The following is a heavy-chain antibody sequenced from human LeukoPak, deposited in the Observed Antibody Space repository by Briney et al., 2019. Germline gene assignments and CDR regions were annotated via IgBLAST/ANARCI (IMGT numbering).Heavy chain of an antibody. CDR2: INPNSSVT. D-gene: IGHD3-10*01. J-gene: IGHJ4*02. Sequence: ASVKVSCTASGYMFTSNHIHWVRQAPGQGLDWMGWINPNSSVTNYAQKFQGRVTMTRDTSINTAYMELSRLRYDDTAVYYCARDFMVRGVTTPDYWGQGTLVTVSS. CDR3: ARDFMVRGVTTPDY. V-gene: IGHV1-2*02. CDR1: GYMFTSNH.